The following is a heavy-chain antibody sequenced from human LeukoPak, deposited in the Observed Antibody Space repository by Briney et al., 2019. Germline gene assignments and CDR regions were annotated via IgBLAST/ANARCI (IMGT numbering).Heavy chain of an antibody. J-gene: IGHJ3*02. CDR2: IYHSGST. Sequence: SGTLSLTCAVSGGSISSSNWWSWVRQPPGKGLEWIGEIYHSGSTNYNPSLKSRVTISVDKSKNQFSLKPSSVTAADTAVYYCARTNGSGWYQLGAFDIWGQGTMVTVSS. D-gene: IGHD6-19*01. V-gene: IGHV4-4*02. CDR1: GGSISSSNW. CDR3: ARTNGSGWYQLGAFDI.